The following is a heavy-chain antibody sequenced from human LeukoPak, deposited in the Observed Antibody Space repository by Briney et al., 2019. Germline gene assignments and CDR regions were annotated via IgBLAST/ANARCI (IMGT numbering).Heavy chain of an antibody. CDR3: ARTGKYYDFWSGYWGGGYYFDY. CDR2: ISYDGSNK. J-gene: IGHJ4*02. V-gene: IGHV3-30*04. D-gene: IGHD3-3*01. CDR1: GFTFSNYA. Sequence: GGSLRLSCAASGFTFSNYAMHWVRQAPGKGLEWVAVISYDGSNKYYADSVKGRFTISRDNSKNTLYLQMNSLRAEDTAVYYCARTGKYYDFWSGYWGGGYYFDYWGQGTLVTVSS.